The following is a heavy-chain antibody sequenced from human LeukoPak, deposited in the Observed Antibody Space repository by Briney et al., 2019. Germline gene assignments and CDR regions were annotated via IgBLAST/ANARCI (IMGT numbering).Heavy chain of an antibody. J-gene: IGHJ2*01. CDR1: GFPVSSNY. CDR2: IYSGGGA. Sequence: QPGGSLRLSCAASGFPVSSNYMNWVRQAPGKGLEWVSTIYSGGGAYYADSVEGRFTISRDNSKNTLYLQMNSLTAEDTALYYCANARGTSSSYFDLWGRGTLVTVSS. V-gene: IGHV3-53*01. D-gene: IGHD6-6*01. CDR3: ANARGTSSSYFDL.